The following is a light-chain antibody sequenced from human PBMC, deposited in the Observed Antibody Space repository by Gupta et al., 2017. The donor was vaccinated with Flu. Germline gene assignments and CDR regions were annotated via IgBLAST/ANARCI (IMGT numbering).Light chain of an antibody. J-gene: IGKJ4*01. CDR3: QKSFWTPLT. Sequence: DIPMTQSPSSLSASVGDRVTITCRASQSISTFLNWYQQKPGKAPALLIYASTLQTGGQSRCGGRGSGEVCTLNIKSLKTEDVATYYGQKSFWTPLTLGGGTKVEIK. CDR1: QSISTF. V-gene: IGKV1-39*01. CDR2: AS.